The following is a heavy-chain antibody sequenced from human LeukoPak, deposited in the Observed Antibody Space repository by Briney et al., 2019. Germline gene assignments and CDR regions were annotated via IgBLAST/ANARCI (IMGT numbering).Heavy chain of an antibody. CDR2: IYPGDSDT. V-gene: IGHV5-51*01. CDR3: ATRSNSGYEYFEN. Sequence: GESLKISCKGSGYSFTSHWIGWVRQMSGKGLEWMGIIYPGDSDTRYSQVTISVDKSISTAYLQWSSLKASDSAMYYCATRSNSGYEYFENWGQGTLVTVSS. CDR1: GYSFTSHW. J-gene: IGHJ4*02. D-gene: IGHD5-12*01.